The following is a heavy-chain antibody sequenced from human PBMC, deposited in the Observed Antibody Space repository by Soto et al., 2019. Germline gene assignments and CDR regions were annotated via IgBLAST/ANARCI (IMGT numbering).Heavy chain of an antibody. CDR1: GYNFPSHW. D-gene: IGHD5-12*01. CDR3: ARGAIVSTATNFFDH. Sequence: EVQLEQSGAEVKKPGESLKISCKGFGYNFPSHWIGWVRQMPGKGLEWMGLIYPDDSDARYSPSFQGQVTISADKSIDTAYLQWSGRKASDTATYYCARGAIVSTATNFFDHWGQGTLVTVSA. J-gene: IGHJ4*02. V-gene: IGHV5-51*03. CDR2: IYPDDSDA.